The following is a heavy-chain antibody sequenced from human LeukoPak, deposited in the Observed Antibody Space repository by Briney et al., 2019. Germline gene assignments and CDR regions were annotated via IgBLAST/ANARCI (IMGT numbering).Heavy chain of an antibody. CDR2: ISGSGGST. J-gene: IGHJ4*02. CDR3: AKDWAQRIAARPGLLDY. CDR1: GFTSSSYA. Sequence: GGSLRLSCAASGFTSSSYAMSWVRQAPGKGLEWVSAISGSGGSTYYADSVKGRFTISRDNSKNTLYLQMNSLRAEDTAVYYCAKDWAQRIAARPGLLDYWGQGTLVTVSS. D-gene: IGHD6-6*01. V-gene: IGHV3-23*01.